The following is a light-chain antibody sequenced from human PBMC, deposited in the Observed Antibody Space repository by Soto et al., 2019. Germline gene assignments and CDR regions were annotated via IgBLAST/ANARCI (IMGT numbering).Light chain of an antibody. J-gene: IGLJ3*02. V-gene: IGLV2-8*01. CDR1: SSDIGGYDY. CDR2: EVN. Sequence: QSVLTQPPSASGSPGQSVTISCTGTSSDIGGYDYVSWYQQRPGKAPKLIIYEVNKRPSGVPDRFSGSKSGNTASLTVSGLQAEDEADYYCSSYAGSNNLVFAGGTKLTVL. CDR3: SSYAGSNNLV.